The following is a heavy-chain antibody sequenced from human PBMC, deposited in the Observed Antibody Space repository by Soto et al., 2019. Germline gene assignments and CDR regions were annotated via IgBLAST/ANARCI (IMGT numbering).Heavy chain of an antibody. J-gene: IGHJ4*02. Sequence: PSETLSLTCTVSGGSISSYYWSWIRQPPGKGLEWIGYIYYSGSTNYNPSLKSRVTISVDTSKNQFSLKLSSVTAADTAVYYCARVSPSGGKGYPRHFDYWGQGTLVTVSS. CDR1: GGSISSYY. CDR3: ARVSPSGGKGYPRHFDY. V-gene: IGHV4-59*01. D-gene: IGHD2-15*01. CDR2: IYYSGST.